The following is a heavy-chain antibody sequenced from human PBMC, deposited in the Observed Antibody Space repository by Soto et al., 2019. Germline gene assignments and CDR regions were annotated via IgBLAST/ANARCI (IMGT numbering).Heavy chain of an antibody. J-gene: IGHJ6*03. Sequence: SETLSLTCTVSGGSISSGGYYWSWIRQHPGKGLEWIGYIYYSGSTYYNPSLKSRVTISVDTSKNQFSLKLSSVTAADTAVYYCARDIVVVPAAPTPYYYYYYMDVWGKGTTVTVSS. D-gene: IGHD2-2*01. CDR3: ARDIVVVPAAPTPYYYYYYMDV. CDR1: GGSISSGGYY. CDR2: IYYSGST. V-gene: IGHV4-31*03.